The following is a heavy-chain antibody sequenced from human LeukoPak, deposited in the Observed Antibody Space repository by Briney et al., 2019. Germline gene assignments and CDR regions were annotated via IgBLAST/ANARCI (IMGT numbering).Heavy chain of an antibody. D-gene: IGHD5-24*01. CDR1: GYTFTGYY. CDR2: INPNSGGT. Sequence: ASVKVSCKASGYTFTGYYMHWVRQAPGQRLEWMGRINPNSGGTNYAQKFQGRVTMTRDTSISTAYMELSRLRSDDTAVYYCARDKMVETATLDYWGQGTLVTVSS. V-gene: IGHV1-2*06. CDR3: ARDKMVETATLDY. J-gene: IGHJ4*02.